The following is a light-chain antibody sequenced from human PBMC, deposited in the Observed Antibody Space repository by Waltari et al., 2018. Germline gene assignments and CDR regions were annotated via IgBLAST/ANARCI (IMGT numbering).Light chain of an antibody. CDR2: HAS. V-gene: IGKV3-20*01. Sequence: LTQSPSSVALTLDLGGRLSCRASQSVNGALAWYQQKPGQAPRLLIYHASNRATGIPDRFSGSGSGTDFSRNISRREPEEFDVYYCQHYLRLQVKFGKGNKEEI. CDR1: QSVNGA. CDR3: QHYLRLQVK. J-gene: IGKJ1*01.